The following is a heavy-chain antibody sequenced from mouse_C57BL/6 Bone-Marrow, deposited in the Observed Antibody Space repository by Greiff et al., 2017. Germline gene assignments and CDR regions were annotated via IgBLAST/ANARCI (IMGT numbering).Heavy chain of an antibody. CDR1: GFSFNTYA. Sequence: EVKRVESGGGLVQPKGSLKLSCAASGFSFNTYAMNWVRQAPGKGLEWVARIRSKSNNYATYYADSVKDRFTISRDDSESMLYLQMNNLKTEDTAMYYCVRHTTALDYWGQGTTLTVSS. CDR3: VRHTTALDY. CDR2: IRSKSNNYAT. J-gene: IGHJ2*01. V-gene: IGHV10-1*01. D-gene: IGHD1-2*01.